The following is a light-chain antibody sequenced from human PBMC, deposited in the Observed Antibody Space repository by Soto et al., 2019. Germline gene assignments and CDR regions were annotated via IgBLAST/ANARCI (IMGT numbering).Light chain of an antibody. V-gene: IGLV1-44*01. CDR1: TSNIGSNA. CDR2: SND. J-gene: IGLJ2*01. CDR3: TAWDDSLNGRL. Sequence: QSVLTQPPSASGTPGQRVTFSCSGSTSNIGSNAVNWYQQLPGTAPKLLIYSNDRRPSGVPDRFSGSKSGTSAYLAISGLQSEDEADYYCTAWDDSLNGRLFGGGTKLTV.